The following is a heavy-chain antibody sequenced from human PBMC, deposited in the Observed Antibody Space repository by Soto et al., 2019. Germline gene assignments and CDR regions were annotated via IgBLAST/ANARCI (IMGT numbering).Heavy chain of an antibody. Sequence: SETLSLTCTVSGGSISSYYWSWIRQPPGKGLEWIGYIYYSGSTNYNPSLKSRVTISVDTSKNQFSLKLSSVTAADTAVYYCARRRTTDDYYYYYYMDVWGKGTTVTVSS. D-gene: IGHD1-7*01. J-gene: IGHJ6*03. CDR1: GGSISSYY. V-gene: IGHV4-59*08. CDR2: IYYSGST. CDR3: ARRRTTDDYYYYYYMDV.